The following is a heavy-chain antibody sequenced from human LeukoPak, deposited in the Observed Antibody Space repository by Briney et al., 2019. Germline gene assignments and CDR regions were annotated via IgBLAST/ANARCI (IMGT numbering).Heavy chain of an antibody. CDR1: GGTFSSYA. J-gene: IGHJ4*02. V-gene: IGHV1-69*01. CDR2: IIPIFGTA. CDR3: ALRELGWLSDY. D-gene: IGHD3/OR15-3a*01. Sequence: ASVKVSCKASGGTFSSYAISWVRQAPGRGLEWMGGIIPIFGTANYAQKFQGRVTITADESTSTAYMELSSLRSEDTAVYYCALRELGWLSDYWGQGTLVTVSS.